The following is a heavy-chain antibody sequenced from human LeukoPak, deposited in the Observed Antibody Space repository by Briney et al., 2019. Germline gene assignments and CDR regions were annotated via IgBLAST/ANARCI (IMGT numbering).Heavy chain of an antibody. CDR1: GYTFTGYY. Sequence: ASVKVSCKASGYTFTGYYMHWVRQAPGQGLEWMGWINPNSGGTNYAQKFQGRVTMTRDTSISTAYMELSRLRSDDTAVYYCARVRVESYPPRPFDYWGQGTLVTVSS. D-gene: IGHD1-26*01. V-gene: IGHV1-2*02. CDR2: INPNSGGT. J-gene: IGHJ4*02. CDR3: ARVRVESYPPRPFDY.